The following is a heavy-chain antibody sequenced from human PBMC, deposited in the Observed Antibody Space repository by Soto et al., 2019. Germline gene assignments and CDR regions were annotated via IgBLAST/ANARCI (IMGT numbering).Heavy chain of an antibody. CDR1: GFTFSNYE. CDR2: ISSSGAI. V-gene: IGHV3-48*03. J-gene: IGHJ1*01. Sequence: GGSLRLSCAASGFTFSNYEMNWVRQAPGKGLEWVSYISSSGAIYYADSVKGRFTISRDIAKNSLYLQMNSLRAEDTAVYYCARGGSSISFQYWGQGTLVTVSS. D-gene: IGHD6-6*01. CDR3: ARGGSSISFQY.